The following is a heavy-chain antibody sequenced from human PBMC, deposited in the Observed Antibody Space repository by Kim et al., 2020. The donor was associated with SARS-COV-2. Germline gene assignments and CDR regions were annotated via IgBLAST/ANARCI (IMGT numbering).Heavy chain of an antibody. J-gene: IGHJ5*02. CDR3: ARGFTMFGVVIIGGNWFDP. V-gene: IGHV4-34*01. Sequence: SETLSLTCAVYGGSFSGYYWSWIRQPPGKGLEWIGEINHSGSTNYNPSLKSRVTISVDTSKNQFSLKLSSVTAADTAVYYCARGFTMFGVVIIGGNWFDPGGQGTLVTVSS. CDR1: GGSFSGYY. CDR2: INHSGST. D-gene: IGHD3-3*01.